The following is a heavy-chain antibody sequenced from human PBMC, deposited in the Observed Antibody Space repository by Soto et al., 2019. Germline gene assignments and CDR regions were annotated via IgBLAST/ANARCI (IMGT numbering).Heavy chain of an antibody. D-gene: IGHD2-15*01. Sequence: EVQLLESGGGLVQPGESLRLSCAASGFTFSSYAMTWVRHARGKGLEWVSSISGSGDYTYFADSVKGRFTISRDNSKDTLYLQMSSLRVEDTAIYYCAKDSRSHPQGWFDPWGQGTLVTVSS. CDR3: AKDSRSHPQGWFDP. V-gene: IGHV3-23*01. J-gene: IGHJ5*02. CDR1: GFTFSSYA. CDR2: ISGSGDYT.